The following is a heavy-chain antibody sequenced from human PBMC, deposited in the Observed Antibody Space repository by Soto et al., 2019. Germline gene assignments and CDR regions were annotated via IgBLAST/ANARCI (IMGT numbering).Heavy chain of an antibody. V-gene: IGHV1-46*01. J-gene: IGHJ4*01. CDR1: GYTFTSYY. CDR2: INPSGGST. Sequence: ASVKVSCKASGYTFTSYYMHWVRQAPGQGLEWMGIINPSGGSTSYAQKFQGRVTMTRDTSKKHVSLRLNSVTAADTAVYYCAVWSALTQYYFDSWGHGTLVTVS. D-gene: IGHD3-3*01. CDR3: AVWSALTQYYFDS.